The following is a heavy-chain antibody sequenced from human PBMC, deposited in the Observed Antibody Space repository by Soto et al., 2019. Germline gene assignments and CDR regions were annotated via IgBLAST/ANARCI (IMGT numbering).Heavy chain of an antibody. CDR2: IIPIFGAA. D-gene: IGHD6-6*01. V-gene: IGHV1-69*13. Sequence: SVKVSCKASGGTFSSYAISWVRQAPGQGLEWMGGIIPIFGAANYAQKFQGRVTITADESTSTAYMELSSLRSEDTAVYYCASMYSSSPYYHYGMDVWGQGTTVTVSS. CDR1: GGTFSSYA. J-gene: IGHJ6*02. CDR3: ASMYSSSPYYHYGMDV.